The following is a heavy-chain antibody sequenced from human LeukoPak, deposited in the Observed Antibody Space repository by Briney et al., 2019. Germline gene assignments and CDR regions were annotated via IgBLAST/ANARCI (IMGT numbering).Heavy chain of an antibody. Sequence: NPSQTLSLTCTVSGDSVTSGGYFWTWIRQHPGKGLEWIGYISNSGTTSYNPSLKSRVSISVDTSNNPFSLRLSSVTAADTAVYYCARDVVVTSSPDAFDIWGQGTMVTVSS. CDR2: ISNSGTT. J-gene: IGHJ3*02. V-gene: IGHV4-31*03. CDR3: ARDVVVTSSPDAFDI. CDR1: GDSVTSGGYF. D-gene: IGHD2-21*02.